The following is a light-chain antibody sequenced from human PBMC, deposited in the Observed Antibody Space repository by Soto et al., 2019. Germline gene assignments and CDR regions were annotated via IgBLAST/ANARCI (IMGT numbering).Light chain of an antibody. V-gene: IGLV2-14*01. CDR3: ISYTGSSTSDV. Sequence: QSVLAQPASVSGSPGQSITISCSGTRSDIGSYNYVAWYQQFPGKTPKILIYGVSNRPSGVSSRFSGSKSGNTASLTISGLQAEDEPDYYCISYTGSSTSDVFGSGTKVTVL. CDR1: RSDIGSYNY. CDR2: GVS. J-gene: IGLJ1*01.